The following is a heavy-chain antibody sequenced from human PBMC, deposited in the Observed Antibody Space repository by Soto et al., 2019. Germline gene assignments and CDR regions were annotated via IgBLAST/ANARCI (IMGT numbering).Heavy chain of an antibody. D-gene: IGHD5-18*01. CDR3: ARGKPSGYRFGPRNFFYYGMDV. Sequence: PSETLSLTCFVFSGSLTDHYWTWMRQTPGKGLEWIGEINHSGITDYNPSLKSRVTLSLDTSKNQFSLKVTALTAADTAVYYCARGKPSGYRFGPRNFFYYGMDVWGPGTTVTVSS. CDR1: SGSLTDHY. J-gene: IGHJ6*02. CDR2: INHSGIT. V-gene: IGHV4-34*01.